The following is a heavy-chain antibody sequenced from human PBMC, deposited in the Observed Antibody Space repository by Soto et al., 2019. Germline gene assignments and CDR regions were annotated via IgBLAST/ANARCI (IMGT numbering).Heavy chain of an antibody. CDR2: IYHSGST. Sequence: KTSETLSLTCSVSGSFVSSGAYYWNWIRQPPGKGLEWIGHIYHSGSTNYNPSLKSRLTMSVDTSKNQFSVRLGSVTAADTAVYFCARCHRGLRCHLDSWGQGTLVTVSS. D-gene: IGHD2-8*01. V-gene: IGHV4-61*08. CDR1: GSFVSSGAYY. CDR3: ARCHRGLRCHLDS. J-gene: IGHJ4*02.